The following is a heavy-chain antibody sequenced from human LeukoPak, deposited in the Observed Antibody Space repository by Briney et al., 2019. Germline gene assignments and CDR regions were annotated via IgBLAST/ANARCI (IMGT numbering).Heavy chain of an antibody. CDR1: GYTFTDYY. Sequence: RASVKVSCKASGYTFTDYYMHWVRQAPGQGLEWMGIINPSGGSTSYAQKFQGRVTMTRDMSTSTVYMELSSLRSEDTAVYYCARDYTIFGSYYYYYMDVWGKGTTVTISS. CDR3: ARDYTIFGSYYYYYMDV. J-gene: IGHJ6*03. V-gene: IGHV1-46*01. D-gene: IGHD3-3*01. CDR2: INPSGGST.